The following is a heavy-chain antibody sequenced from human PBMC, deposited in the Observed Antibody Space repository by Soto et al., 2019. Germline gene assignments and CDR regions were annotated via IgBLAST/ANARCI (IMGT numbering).Heavy chain of an antibody. CDR1: GYTFTSYG. D-gene: IGHD6-19*01. CDR3: ARVSDHSSGWYNYYYYYMDV. CDR2: ISAYNGNT. J-gene: IGHJ6*03. Sequence: ASVKVSCKASGYTFTSYGISWVRQAPGQGLEWMGWISAYNGNTNYAQKLQGRVTMTTDTSTSTAYMELRSLRSDDTAVYYCARVSDHSSGWYNYYYYYMDVWGKGTTVTVS. V-gene: IGHV1-18*01.